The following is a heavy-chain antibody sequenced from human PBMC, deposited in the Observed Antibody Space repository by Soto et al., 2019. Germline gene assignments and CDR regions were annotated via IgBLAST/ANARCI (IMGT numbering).Heavy chain of an antibody. CDR2: IYYSGST. CDR1: GGSISSSSYY. Sequence: QLQLQESGPGLVKPSETLSLTCTVSGGSISSSSYYWGWIRQPPGKGLEWIGSIYYSGSTYYNPSLKSRVTISVDTSKNQFSLKLSSVTAADTAVYYCARQVNPWAQGAFDIWGQGKMVTVSS. CDR3: ARQVNPWAQGAFDI. V-gene: IGHV4-39*01. D-gene: IGHD3-10*01. J-gene: IGHJ3*02.